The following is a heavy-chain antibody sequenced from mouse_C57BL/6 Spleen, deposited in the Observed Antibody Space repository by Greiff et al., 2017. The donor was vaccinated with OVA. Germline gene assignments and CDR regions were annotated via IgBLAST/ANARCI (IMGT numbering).Heavy chain of an antibody. J-gene: IGHJ1*03. CDR3: ARGRGYFDV. CDR2: INPYNGGT. Sequence: VQLKESGPVLVKPGASVKMSCKASGYTFTDYYMNWVNQSHGKSLEWIGVINPYNGGTSYNQKFKGKATLTVDKSSSTAYMELNSLTSEDSAVYYCARGRGYFDVWGTGTTVTFSS. V-gene: IGHV1-19*01. CDR1: GYTFTDYY.